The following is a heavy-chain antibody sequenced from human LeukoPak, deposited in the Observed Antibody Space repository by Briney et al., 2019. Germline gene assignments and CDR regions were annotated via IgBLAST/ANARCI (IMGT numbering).Heavy chain of an antibody. CDR1: GFTFSSYA. CDR2: ISYDGSNK. D-gene: IGHD5/OR15-5a*01. V-gene: IGHV3-30*09. J-gene: IGHJ4*02. CDR3: ARSVSGIDY. Sequence: GGSLRLSCAASGFTFSSYAMHWVRQAPGKGLEWVAVISYDGSNKYYADSVKGRFAISRDNSKNTLYLQMNSLRAEDTAVYYCARSVSGIDYWGQGTLVTVSS.